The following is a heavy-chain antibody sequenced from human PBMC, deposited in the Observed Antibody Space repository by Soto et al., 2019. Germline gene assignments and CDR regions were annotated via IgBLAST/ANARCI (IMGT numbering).Heavy chain of an antibody. J-gene: IGHJ5*02. CDR2: INHSGST. D-gene: IGHD2-2*01. V-gene: IGHV4-34*01. CDR1: GGSFSGYY. CDR3: ARLVVVAPVANA. Sequence: SETLSLTCAVYGGSFSGYYWSWIRQPPGKGLEWIGEINHSGSTNYNPSLKMRVTISVDTSKSPFSLKLTSVTAADTAVYFCARLVVVAPVANAWGQGTLVTVSS.